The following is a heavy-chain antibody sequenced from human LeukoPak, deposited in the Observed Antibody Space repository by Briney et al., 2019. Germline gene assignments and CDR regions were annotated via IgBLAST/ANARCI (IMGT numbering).Heavy chain of an antibody. J-gene: IGHJ5*02. CDR1: GGSISSVHHY. CDR3: ARDSALLWFGELDA. D-gene: IGHD3-10*01. Sequence: SETLSLTCSVSGGSISSVHHYWSWIRQPPGKGLEWIGNIYYSGSTNYNASFKSRTTISVDTSRNQFSLKLSSVTAADTAVYFCARDSALLWFGELDAWGQGTVVTVSS. CDR2: IYYSGST. V-gene: IGHV4-30-4*01.